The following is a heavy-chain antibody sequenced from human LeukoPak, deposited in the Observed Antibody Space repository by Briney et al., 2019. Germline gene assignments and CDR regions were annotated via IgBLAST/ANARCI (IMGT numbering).Heavy chain of an antibody. CDR2: IYYSGST. Sequence: SETLSLTCTVSGGSISSGGYYWSWLRQHPGKGLEWIGYIYYSGSTYYNPSLKSRVTISVDTSKNQFSLKLSSVTAADTAVYYCARERSEDIVVVPAATYYYYYYMDVWGKGTTVTVSS. CDR3: ARERSEDIVVVPAATYYYYYYMDV. CDR1: GGSISSGGYY. J-gene: IGHJ6*03. V-gene: IGHV4-31*03. D-gene: IGHD2-2*01.